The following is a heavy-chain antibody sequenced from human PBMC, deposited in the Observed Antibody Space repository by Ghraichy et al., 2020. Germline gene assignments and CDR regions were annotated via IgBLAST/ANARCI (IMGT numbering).Heavy chain of an antibody. D-gene: IGHD4-17*01. CDR1: GFTFSSYS. V-gene: IGHV3-21*01. CDR2: ISSSSSYI. CDR3: ARGVDPTVIAPFDY. J-gene: IGHJ4*02. Sequence: GESLNISCAASGFTFSSYSMNWVRQAPGKGLEWVSSISSSSSYIYYADSVKGRFTISRDNAKNSLYLQMNSLRAEDTAVYYCARGVDPTVIAPFDYWGQGTLVTVSS.